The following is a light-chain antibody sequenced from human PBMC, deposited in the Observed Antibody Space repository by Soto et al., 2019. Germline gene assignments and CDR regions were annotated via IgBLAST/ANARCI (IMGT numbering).Light chain of an antibody. CDR2: DAS. CDR3: QQSYSSRWT. Sequence: DIQMTQSPSALSASVGDGVTITCRTSQSISSYLNWYQQKPGKAPKLLIYDASRLQSGVPSRFSGSGLGTDFTLTITSLQPEDFATYYCQQSYSSRWTFGQGTKVDIK. CDR1: QSISSY. J-gene: IGKJ1*01. V-gene: IGKV1-39*01.